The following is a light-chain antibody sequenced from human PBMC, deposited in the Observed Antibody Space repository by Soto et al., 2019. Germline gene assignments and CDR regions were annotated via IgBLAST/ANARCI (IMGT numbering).Light chain of an antibody. J-gene: IGKJ1*01. CDR2: KAS. Sequence: DIQMTQSPSTLSASVGDRVTITCRASQSISSWLAWYQQKPGKAPKRLIYKASSLERGVRSRFSGSGSGTEFTLTISSLQPDDFATYYCQQYNSSPWTFGQGTKVEIK. CDR3: QQYNSSPWT. V-gene: IGKV1-5*03. CDR1: QSISSW.